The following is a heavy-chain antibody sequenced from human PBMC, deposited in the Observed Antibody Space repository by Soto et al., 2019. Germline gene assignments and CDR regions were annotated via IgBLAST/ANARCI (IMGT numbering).Heavy chain of an antibody. CDR3: ATSFTAMVTPEYFQH. CDR2: IYYSGST. J-gene: IGHJ1*01. D-gene: IGHD5-18*01. Sequence: PSETLSLTCSVSGASVTSGGYFWTWIRQLPGKGLEWIGYIYYSGSTNYNPSLKSRVTISVDTSKNQFSLKLSSVTAADTAVYYCATSFTAMVTPEYFQHWGQGTLVTVSS. CDR1: GASVTSGGYF. V-gene: IGHV4-61*08.